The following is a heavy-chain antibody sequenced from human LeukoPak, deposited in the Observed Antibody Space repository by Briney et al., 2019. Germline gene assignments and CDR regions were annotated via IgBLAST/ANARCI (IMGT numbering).Heavy chain of an antibody. J-gene: IGHJ5*02. Sequence: SVKVSCKASGGTFSSYAISWVRQAPGQGLEWMGRIIPIFGTANYAQKFQGRVTITTDESTSTAYMELSRLRSEDTAVYYCARDPDSSGWYNNWFDPWGQGTLVTVSS. V-gene: IGHV1-69*05. D-gene: IGHD6-19*01. CDR3: ARDPDSSGWYNNWFDP. CDR2: IIPIFGTA. CDR1: GGTFSSYA.